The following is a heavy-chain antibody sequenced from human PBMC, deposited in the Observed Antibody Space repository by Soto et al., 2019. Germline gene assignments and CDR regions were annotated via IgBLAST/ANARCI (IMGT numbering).Heavy chain of an antibody. V-gene: IGHV3-64*01. Sequence: EVQLVESGGGLVQPGGSLRLSCAASGFTFSSYAMHWVRQAPGKGLEYVSAISSNGGSTDYANSVKGRFTISRDNSENTRYLQMGSLRAEDMAVYYCARGGRGYEFDYWGQGTLVTVSS. J-gene: IGHJ4*02. CDR1: GFTFSSYA. CDR2: ISSNGGST. D-gene: IGHD5-12*01. CDR3: ARGGRGYEFDY.